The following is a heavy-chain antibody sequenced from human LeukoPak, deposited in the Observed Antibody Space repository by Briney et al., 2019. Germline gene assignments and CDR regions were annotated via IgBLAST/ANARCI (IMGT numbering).Heavy chain of an antibody. J-gene: IGHJ6*02. CDR2: LSGSGGST. Sequence: GGSLRLSCAASGFTFSTYAMSWVRQAPGMGLEWVSGLSGSGGSTNYADSVKGRFTISRDNSKNTLYLQMLSLRAEDTAVYYCAKELKHYFGSGTYYIPYYGMDVWGQGTTVTVSS. V-gene: IGHV3-23*01. CDR3: AKELKHYFGSGTYYIPYYGMDV. D-gene: IGHD3-10*01. CDR1: GFTFSTYA.